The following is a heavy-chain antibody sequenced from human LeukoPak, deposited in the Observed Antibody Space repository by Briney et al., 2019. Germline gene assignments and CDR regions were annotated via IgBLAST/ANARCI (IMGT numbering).Heavy chain of an antibody. Sequence: ASVKVSCKASGYTFTSYGISWVRQAPGQGLEWMGWISADNGNTNYAQKLQGRVTMTTDTSTSTAYMELRSLRSDDTAVYYCARALFYGSGSPHSALDYWGQGTLVTVSS. V-gene: IGHV1-18*01. CDR2: ISADNGNT. CDR3: ARALFYGSGSPHSALDY. CDR1: GYTFTSYG. D-gene: IGHD3-10*01. J-gene: IGHJ4*02.